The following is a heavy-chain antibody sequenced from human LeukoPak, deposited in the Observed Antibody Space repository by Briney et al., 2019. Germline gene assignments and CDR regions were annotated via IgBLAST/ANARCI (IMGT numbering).Heavy chain of an antibody. D-gene: IGHD3-9*01. V-gene: IGHV4-61*02. CDR2: IYTSGST. Sequence: SETLSLTCTVSGGSITSGDYYWSWIRQPAGKGLEWIGRIYTSGSTNYNPSLKSRVTISVDTSKNQFSLKLSSVTAADTAVYYCARAPMHILTGYVNWFDPWGQGTLVTVSS. CDR3: ARAPMHILTGYVNWFDP. J-gene: IGHJ5*02. CDR1: GGSITSGDYY.